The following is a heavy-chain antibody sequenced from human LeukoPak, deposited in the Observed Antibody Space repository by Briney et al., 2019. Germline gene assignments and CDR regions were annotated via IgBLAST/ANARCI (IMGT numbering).Heavy chain of an antibody. CDR3: ARSAPTLTYDILTGYLGY. CDR2: INPNSGGT. V-gene: IGHV1-2*02. Sequence: ASVKVSCKASGYTFTGYYMHWVRQAPGQGLGWMGWINPNSGGTNYAQKFQGRVTMTRDTSISTAYMELSRLRSDDTAVYYCARSAPTLTYDILTGYLGYWGQGTLVTVSS. D-gene: IGHD3-9*01. J-gene: IGHJ4*02. CDR1: GYTFTGYY.